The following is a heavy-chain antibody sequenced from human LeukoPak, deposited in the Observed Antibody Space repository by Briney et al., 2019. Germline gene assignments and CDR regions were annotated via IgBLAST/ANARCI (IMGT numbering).Heavy chain of an antibody. Sequence: PGGSLRLSCAASGFTFSSYWMSWVRQAPGKGLEWVANIKQDGSEKYYVDSVKGRFTISRDNAKNSPYLQMNSLRAEDTAVYYCARSPPLWNGDAFDIWGQGTMVTVSS. J-gene: IGHJ3*02. CDR2: IKQDGSEK. CDR1: GFTFSSYW. V-gene: IGHV3-7*01. D-gene: IGHD1-1*01. CDR3: ARSPPLWNGDAFDI.